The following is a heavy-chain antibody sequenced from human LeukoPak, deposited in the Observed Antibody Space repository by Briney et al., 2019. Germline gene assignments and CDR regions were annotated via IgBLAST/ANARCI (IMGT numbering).Heavy chain of an antibody. CDR2: IYSGGSI. D-gene: IGHD6-6*01. J-gene: IGHJ4*02. V-gene: IGHV3-66*01. CDR1: GFTVTSNY. CDR3: ARAPDASSSSGLLYFDY. Sequence: GGSLRLSCAASGFTVTSNYRSWVRQAPGKGLEWVSVIYSGGSIYYADSVKGRFTISRDNSKNTLYLQMNSLRAEDTAVYYCARAPDASSSSGLLYFDYWGQGTLVTVSS.